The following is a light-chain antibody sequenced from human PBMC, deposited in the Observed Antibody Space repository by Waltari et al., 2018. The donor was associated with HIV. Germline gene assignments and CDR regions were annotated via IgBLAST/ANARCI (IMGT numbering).Light chain of an antibody. Sequence: QTVVTQEPSLTVSPGGTVTLTCGSTTGTVPSDHHPYWFQQKPGQAPRTLVYDATDKHSWTPARFSPSFLGGKAALTLTAAQPEDEADYYCLLSYGSVRLFGGGTRLT. CDR1: TGTVPSDHH. V-gene: IGLV7-46*01. J-gene: IGLJ2*01. CDR2: DAT. CDR3: LLSYGSVRL.